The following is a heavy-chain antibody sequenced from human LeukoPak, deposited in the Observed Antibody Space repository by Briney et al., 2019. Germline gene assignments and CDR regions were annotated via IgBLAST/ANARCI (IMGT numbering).Heavy chain of an antibody. V-gene: IGHV4-59*01. Sequence: SETLSLTCTVSGGSISSYYWSWIRQPPGKGLEWIGYIYYSGSTNYNPSLKRRVTISVDTSKHQFSLKLSSVTAADTAVYYCARGYYGSGSYPPLGYSDYWGQGTLVTVSS. D-gene: IGHD3-10*01. CDR1: GGSISSYY. J-gene: IGHJ4*02. CDR3: ARGYYGSGSYPPLGYSDY. CDR2: IYYSGST.